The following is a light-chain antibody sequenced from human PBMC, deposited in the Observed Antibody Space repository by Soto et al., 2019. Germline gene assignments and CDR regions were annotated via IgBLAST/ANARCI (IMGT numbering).Light chain of an antibody. V-gene: IGKV3-15*01. CDR1: QRVSRN. Sequence: EIVMTQYTVTMSVSPGERATLSCRASQRVSRNFAWNQQKPGQAPSLLIYGACTTDTGIPASFSGTGSGTEFTLTISSLQSEDFALYYCQQYNDWPLTFGQGTKVDI. CDR2: GAC. CDR3: QQYNDWPLT. J-gene: IGKJ1*01.